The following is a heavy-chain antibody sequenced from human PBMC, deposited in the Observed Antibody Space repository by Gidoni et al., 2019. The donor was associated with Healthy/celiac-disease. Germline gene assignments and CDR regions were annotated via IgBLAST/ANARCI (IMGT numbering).Heavy chain of an antibody. CDR1: GFTFSSYG. CDR2: IWYDGSNK. Sequence: QVQLVESGGGVVQPGRSLRLSCAASGFTFSSYGMHWVRQAPGKGLEWVAVIWYDGSNKYYADSVKGRFTISRDNSKNTLYLQMNSLRAEDTAVYYCARDGPYGDYWYFDLWGRGTLVTVSS. V-gene: IGHV3-33*01. D-gene: IGHD4-17*01. J-gene: IGHJ2*01. CDR3: ARDGPYGDYWYFDL.